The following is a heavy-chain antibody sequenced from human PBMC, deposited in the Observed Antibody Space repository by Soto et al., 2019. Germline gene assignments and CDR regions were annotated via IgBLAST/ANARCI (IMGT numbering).Heavy chain of an antibody. Sequence: QVQLVQSGAEVKKPGASVKVSCKASGYTFTSYDINWVRQATGQGLEWMGWMNPNSGNTGYAQKFKCRVTMTRNTSISTAYMELSSLRSEDTAVYYCARERSAAGTGWFDPWGQGTLVTVSS. J-gene: IGHJ5*02. CDR3: ARERSAAGTGWFDP. CDR1: GYTFTSYD. V-gene: IGHV1-8*01. CDR2: MNPNSGNT. D-gene: IGHD6-13*01.